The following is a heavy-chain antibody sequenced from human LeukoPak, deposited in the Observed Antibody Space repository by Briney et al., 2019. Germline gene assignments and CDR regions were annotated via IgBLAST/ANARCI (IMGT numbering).Heavy chain of an antibody. CDR3: AKIISNPLGYYYYMDV. Sequence: GGSLRLSCAASGFTFSTYWMSWVRQAPGKGLEWVANIKQDGSEEYYVDSVKGRFTISRDNVNNSLYLQMNSLRAEDTAVYYCAKIISNPLGYYYYMDVWGKGTTVTVSS. CDR2: IKQDGSEE. V-gene: IGHV3-7*01. CDR1: GFTFSTYW. J-gene: IGHJ6*03. D-gene: IGHD4-11*01.